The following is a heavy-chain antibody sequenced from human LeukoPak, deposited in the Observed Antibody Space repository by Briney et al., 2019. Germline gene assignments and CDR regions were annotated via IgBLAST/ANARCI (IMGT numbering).Heavy chain of an antibody. J-gene: IGHJ3*01. CDR1: GFPFGDFA. V-gene: IGHV3-23*01. CDR3: VKDDCCIIPGWVIYALVV. Sequence: GGSLRLSCAASGFPFGDFAMTWVRQVPGGGLQWVSTITRSGQNTYYADSVKGRFTISRDDYKGMLYLQMNSLRAEDTAMYYCVKDDCCIIPGWVIYALVVWGQGSVVTVSS. CDR2: ITRSGQNT. D-gene: IGHD2-21*02.